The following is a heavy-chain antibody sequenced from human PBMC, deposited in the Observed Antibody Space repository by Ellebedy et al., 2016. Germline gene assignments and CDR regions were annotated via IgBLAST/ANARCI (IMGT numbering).Heavy chain of an antibody. J-gene: IGHJ3*02. D-gene: IGHD3-16*01. CDR3: ARWPGGSIDAFDI. V-gene: IGHV4-59*02. CDR1: GDSVNNYF. Sequence: SETLSLTCHVSGDSVNNYFWNWIRRPPGKGLEWVGFVFHSGATLLSPSLKSRLSMSVDTSKNQFSLRLTSVTAADTAIYYCARWPGGSIDAFDIWGQGIMVTVSS. CDR2: VFHSGAT.